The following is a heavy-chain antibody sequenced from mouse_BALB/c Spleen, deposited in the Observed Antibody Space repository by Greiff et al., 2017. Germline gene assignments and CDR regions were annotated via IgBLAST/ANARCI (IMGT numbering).Heavy chain of an antibody. CDR1: GYNFTSYW. V-gene: IGHV1-55*01. Sequence: QVQLKQPGAELVKPGTSVKLSCKASGYNFTSYWINWVKLRPGQGLEWIGDIYPGSGSTNYNEKFKSKATLTVDTSSSTAYMQLSSLASEDSALYYCARTGSSLNYFDYWGQGTTLTVSS. CDR3: ARTGSSLNYFDY. D-gene: IGHD1-1*01. J-gene: IGHJ2*01. CDR2: IYPGSGST.